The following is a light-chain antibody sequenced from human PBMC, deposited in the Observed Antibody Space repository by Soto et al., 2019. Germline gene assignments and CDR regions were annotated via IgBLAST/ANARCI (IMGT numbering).Light chain of an antibody. J-gene: IGKJ3*01. Sequence: EIVLTQSPGTVSLSPGERATLSCRASQSVTSSYLAWYQQKPGQAPRLLIYGVSSRATGIPDRFSGSGAGTDFTLTISRLEPEDFAVYYCQQYGTSPFTFGPGTRVDLK. CDR1: QSVTSSY. CDR2: GVS. CDR3: QQYGTSPFT. V-gene: IGKV3-20*01.